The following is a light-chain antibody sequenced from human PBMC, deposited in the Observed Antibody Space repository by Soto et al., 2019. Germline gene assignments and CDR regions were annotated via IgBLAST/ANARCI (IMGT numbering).Light chain of an antibody. CDR1: SSDVGSYNL. Sequence: QSALTQPASVSGSPGQSITISCTGTSSDVGSYNLVSWYQQHPGKAPKLMIYEGSKRPSGVSNRFSGSKSGNTASLTISGLQAEDEADYYGCSYAGSSTLVVFGGGTQLTVL. V-gene: IGLV2-23*01. CDR2: EGS. CDR3: CSYAGSSTLVV. J-gene: IGLJ2*01.